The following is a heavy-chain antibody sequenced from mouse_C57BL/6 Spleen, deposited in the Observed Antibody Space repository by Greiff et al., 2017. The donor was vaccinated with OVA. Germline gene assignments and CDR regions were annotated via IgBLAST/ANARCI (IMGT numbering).Heavy chain of an antibody. CDR1: GYTFTNYW. Sequence: QVQLQQSGAELVRPGTSVKMSCKASGYTFTNYWIGWAKQRPGHGLEWIGDIYPGGGYTNYNEKFKGKATLTADKSSSTAYMQFSSLTSEDSAIYYCARSYYYGSSYYFDYWGQGTTLTVSS. CDR3: ARSYYYGSSYYFDY. CDR2: IYPGGGYT. D-gene: IGHD1-1*01. V-gene: IGHV1-63*01. J-gene: IGHJ2*01.